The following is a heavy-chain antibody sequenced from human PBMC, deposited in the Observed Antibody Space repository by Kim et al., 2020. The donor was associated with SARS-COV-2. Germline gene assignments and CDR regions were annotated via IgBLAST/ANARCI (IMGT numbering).Heavy chain of an antibody. V-gene: IGHV4-34*01. CDR3: ARGLTGYYSRYYFDY. D-gene: IGHD3-9*01. CDR2: INHSGST. Sequence: SETLSLTCAVYGGSFSGYYWSWIRQPPGKGLEWIGEINHSGSTNYNPSLKSRVTISVDTSKNQFSLKLSSVTAADTAVYYCARGLTGYYSRYYFDYWGQGTLVTVSS. J-gene: IGHJ4*02. CDR1: GGSFSGYY.